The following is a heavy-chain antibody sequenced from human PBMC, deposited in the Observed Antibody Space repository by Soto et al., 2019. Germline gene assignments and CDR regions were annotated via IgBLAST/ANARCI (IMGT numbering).Heavy chain of an antibody. CDR3: ARGDIVLVPASDGNWFDP. D-gene: IGHD2-2*01. V-gene: IGHV1-46*01. CDR1: AYSFTTYH. J-gene: IGHJ5*02. CDR2: INPDAGAT. Sequence: ASVKVSCKASAYSFTTYHIHWVRQAPGQGLERMGLINPDAGATNYAQRFQGRLRLTRDTSTSTVYMELRSLRFDDTAVYYCARGDIVLVPASDGNWFDPWGQGTLVTVSS.